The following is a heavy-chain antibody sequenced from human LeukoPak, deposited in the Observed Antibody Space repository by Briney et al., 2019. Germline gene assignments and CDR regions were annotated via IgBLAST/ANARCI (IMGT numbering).Heavy chain of an antibody. J-gene: IGHJ4*02. CDR2: IYTSGST. D-gene: IGHD3-22*01. CDR3: ARENYYYDSSGYYSG. CDR1: GGSISSYY. Sequence: SETLSLTCTVSGGSISSYYWSWIRQPAGKGLEWIGGIYTSGSTNYNPSLKSRVTMSVDTSKNQFSLKLSSVTAADTAVYYCARENYYYDSSGYYSGWGQGTLVTVSS. V-gene: IGHV4-4*07.